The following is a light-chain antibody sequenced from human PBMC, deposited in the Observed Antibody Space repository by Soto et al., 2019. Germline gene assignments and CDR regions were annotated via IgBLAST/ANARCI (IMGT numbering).Light chain of an antibody. CDR3: MQALQTWT. CDR2: LGS. Sequence: DIVMTQSPLSLPVTPGEPASISCRSSQSLLHSNGYNYLDWYLQKPGQSPQLLIYLGSNRASGXPXXVGGSGSGTDFTLKISRVEAEDVGVYYCMQALQTWTFGQGTKVEIK. CDR1: QSLLHSNGYNY. V-gene: IGKV2-28*01. J-gene: IGKJ1*01.